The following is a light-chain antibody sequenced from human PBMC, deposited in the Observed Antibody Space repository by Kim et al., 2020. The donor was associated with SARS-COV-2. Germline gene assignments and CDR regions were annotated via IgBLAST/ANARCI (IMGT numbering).Light chain of an antibody. J-gene: IGLJ3*02. CDR1: TGAVTSTYY. V-gene: IGLV7-43*01. CDR3: LVYYGGARV. Sequence: QGGTVTLTCASSTGAVTSTYYPNWFQQKPGQPPRPLIYSTSNKHSWTPARFSGSLLGGKAALTLSGVQPEDESEYFCLVYYGGARVFGGGTKLTVL. CDR2: STS.